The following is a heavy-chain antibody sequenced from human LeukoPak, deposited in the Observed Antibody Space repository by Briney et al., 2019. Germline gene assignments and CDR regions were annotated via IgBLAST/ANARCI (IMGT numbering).Heavy chain of an antibody. Sequence: PGGSLRLSCAASGFTFSSYAMHWVRQAPGKGLEWVAVISYDGSNKYYADSVKGRFTISRDNSKNTLFLQMNSLRAEDTAVYYCATRGDILGYFDLWGRGTLVTVSS. J-gene: IGHJ2*01. CDR3: ATRGDILGYFDL. CDR2: ISYDGSNK. V-gene: IGHV3-30*04. CDR1: GFTFSSYA. D-gene: IGHD3-16*01.